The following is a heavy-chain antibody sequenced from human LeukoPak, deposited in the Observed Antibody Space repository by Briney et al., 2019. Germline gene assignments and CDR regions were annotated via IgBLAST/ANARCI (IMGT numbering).Heavy chain of an antibody. CDR1: GSSISSGSYY. CDR3: ARNRDDYNLVFDY. V-gene: IGHV4-61*02. CDR2: IYTSGST. D-gene: IGHD5-24*01. J-gene: IGHJ4*02. Sequence: PSETLSLTSTVSGSSISSGSYYWNWIRQPAGKGLEWIGRIYTSGSTNYNPSLKSRVTISVDTSKNQFSLNLSSVTAADTAVYYCARNRDDYNLVFDYWGQGTLVTVSS.